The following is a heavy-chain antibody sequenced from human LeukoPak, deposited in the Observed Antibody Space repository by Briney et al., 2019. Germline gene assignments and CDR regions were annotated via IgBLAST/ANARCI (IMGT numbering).Heavy chain of an antibody. CDR3: ASDNPLIVGGLPGWYFDL. CDR1: GFTFSSYS. V-gene: IGHV3-48*04. Sequence: GRSLRLSCAASGFTFSSYSMNWVRQAPGKGLEWVSYISSSSSTIYYADSVKGRFTISRDNAKNSLYLQMNSLRAEDTAVYYCASDNPLIVGGLPGWYFDLWGRGTLVTVSS. D-gene: IGHD1-26*01. J-gene: IGHJ2*01. CDR2: ISSSSSTI.